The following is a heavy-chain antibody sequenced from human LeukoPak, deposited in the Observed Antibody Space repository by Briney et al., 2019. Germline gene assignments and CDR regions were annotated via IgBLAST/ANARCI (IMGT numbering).Heavy chain of an antibody. CDR1: GFTFSSYD. J-gene: IGHJ4*02. D-gene: IGHD3-22*01. V-gene: IGHV3-23*01. CDR3: AKTGGYYDSSGHRDY. Sequence: GGSLRLSCAASGFTFSSYDMHWVRHVTGKGLEWVSAISGSGGSTYYADSVKGRFTISRDNSKNTLYLQMNSLRAEDTAVYYCAKTGGYYDSSGHRDYWGQGTLVTVSS. CDR2: ISGSGGST.